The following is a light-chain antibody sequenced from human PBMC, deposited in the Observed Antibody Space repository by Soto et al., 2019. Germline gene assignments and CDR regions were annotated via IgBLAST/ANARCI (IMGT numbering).Light chain of an antibody. J-gene: IGKJ4*01. CDR1: QTIDSW. CDR3: QQYNTYFSLT. Sequence: DILMTQSPSTLSASVVDIFTITFLASQTIDSWVAWFQQKPGKAPKLLIYKTSSLESGVPSRFIGSRSGTEYTLTISGLQPDDFASYYCQQYNTYFSLTFGGGTKVDIK. V-gene: IGKV1-5*03. CDR2: KTS.